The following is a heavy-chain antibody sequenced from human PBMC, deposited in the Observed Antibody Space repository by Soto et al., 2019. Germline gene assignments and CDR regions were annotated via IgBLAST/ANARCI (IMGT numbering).Heavy chain of an antibody. CDR2: ISAYNGNT. CDR1: GYTFTSYG. D-gene: IGHD3-3*01. CDR3: ARDSKTIFGVVILY. J-gene: IGHJ4*02. Sequence: GASVKVSCKASGYTFTSYGISWVRQAPGQGLEWMGWISAYNGNTNYAQKLQGRVIMTTDTSTSTAYMELRSLRSDDTAVYYCARDSKTIFGVVILYWGQGTLVTVS. V-gene: IGHV1-18*01.